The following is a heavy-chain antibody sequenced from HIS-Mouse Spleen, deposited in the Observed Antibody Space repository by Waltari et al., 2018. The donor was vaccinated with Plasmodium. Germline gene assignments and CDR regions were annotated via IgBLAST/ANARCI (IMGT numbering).Heavy chain of an antibody. V-gene: IGHV3-7*01. CDR3: ASSWYWYFDL. Sequence: EVQLVESGGGLVQLGGSLRLSCAASGFTFSSDWMSWVRQGPGKGLEWVDNIKQDGSEKYYVDSVKGRFTISRDNAKNSLYLQMNSLRAEDTAVYYCASSWYWYFDLWGRGTLVTVSS. CDR2: IKQDGSEK. CDR1: GFTFSSDW. D-gene: IGHD6-13*01. J-gene: IGHJ2*01.